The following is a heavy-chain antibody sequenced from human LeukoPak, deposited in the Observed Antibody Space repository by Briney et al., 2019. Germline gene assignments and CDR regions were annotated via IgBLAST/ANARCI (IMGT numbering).Heavy chain of an antibody. Sequence: ASVKISCKASGYTFTSYGISWVRQAPGQGLEWMGWISAYNGNTNYAQKLQGRVTMTTDTSTSTAYMELRSLRSDDTAVYYCARGRLGELQGRFDYWGQGTLVTVSS. V-gene: IGHV1-18*01. D-gene: IGHD1-26*01. CDR1: GYTFTSYG. CDR3: ARGRLGELQGRFDY. J-gene: IGHJ4*02. CDR2: ISAYNGNT.